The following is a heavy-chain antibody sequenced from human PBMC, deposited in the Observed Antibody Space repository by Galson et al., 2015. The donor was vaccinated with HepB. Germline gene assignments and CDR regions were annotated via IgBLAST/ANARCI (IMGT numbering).Heavy chain of an antibody. CDR3: ARSGRGIAAAGEYLRNWFDP. CDR2: IIPILGIA. CDR1: GGTFSSYT. J-gene: IGHJ5*02. Sequence: SVKVSCKASGGTFSSYTISWVRQAPGQGLEWMGRIIPILGIANYAQKFQGRVTITADKSTSTAYMELSSLRSEDTAVYYCARSGRGIAAAGEYLRNWFDPWGQGTLVTVSS. V-gene: IGHV1-69*02. D-gene: IGHD6-13*01.